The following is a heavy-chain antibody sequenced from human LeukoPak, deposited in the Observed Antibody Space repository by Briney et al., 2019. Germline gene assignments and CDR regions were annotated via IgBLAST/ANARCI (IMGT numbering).Heavy chain of an antibody. CDR3: ARDLGRWLQLGY. Sequence: SVKVSCKASGGTFSSYAISWVRQAPGQGLEWMGGIIPISGTANYAQKFQGRVTITADESTSTAYMELSSLRSEDTAVYYCARDLGRWLQLGYWGQGTLVTVSS. CDR2: IIPISGTA. CDR1: GGTFSSYA. D-gene: IGHD5-24*01. J-gene: IGHJ4*02. V-gene: IGHV1-69*13.